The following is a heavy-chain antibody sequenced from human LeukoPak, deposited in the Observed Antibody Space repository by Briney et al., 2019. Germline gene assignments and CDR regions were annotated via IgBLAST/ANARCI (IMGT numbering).Heavy chain of an antibody. CDR1: GFTFSSYA. CDR2: ISSSSSYI. V-gene: IGHV3-21*01. CDR3: ARAITIFGVVIREVDY. D-gene: IGHD3-3*01. Sequence: GGSLRLSCAASGFTFSSYAMSWVRQAPGKGLEWVSSISSSSSYIYYADSVKGRFTISRDNAKNSLYLQMNSLRAEDTAVYYCARAITIFGVVIREVDYWGQGTLVTVSS. J-gene: IGHJ4*02.